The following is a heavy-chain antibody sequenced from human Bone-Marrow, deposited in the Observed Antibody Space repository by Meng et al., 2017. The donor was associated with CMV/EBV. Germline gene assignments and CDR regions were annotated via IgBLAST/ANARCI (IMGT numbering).Heavy chain of an antibody. Sequence: SETLSLTCTVSGGSISSGGYYWSWIRQHPGKGLEWIGYIYYSGSTYYNPSLKSRVTISVDTSKNQFSLKLSSVTAADTAVYYCARGGRFLEWGPSLARVNWFDPWGQGTLVTVSS. CDR1: GGSISSGGYY. CDR2: IYYSGST. J-gene: IGHJ5*02. D-gene: IGHD3-3*01. V-gene: IGHV4-31*03. CDR3: ARGGRFLEWGPSLARVNWFDP.